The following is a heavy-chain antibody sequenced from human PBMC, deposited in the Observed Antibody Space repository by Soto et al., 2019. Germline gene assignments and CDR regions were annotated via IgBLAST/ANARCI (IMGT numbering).Heavy chain of an antibody. J-gene: IGHJ4*02. D-gene: IGHD6-19*01. CDR1: GGSISSHY. CDR3: ARGGSSGWYFDY. CDR2: IYYSGST. V-gene: IGHV4-59*11. Sequence: QVQLQESGPGLVKPSETLSLTCTVSGGSISSHYWSWIRQPPGRGLEWIGYIYYSGSTNYNPSLKSRVTISVDTSKNQFSLKLSSVTAADTAVYYCARGGSSGWYFDYWGQGTRVTVSS.